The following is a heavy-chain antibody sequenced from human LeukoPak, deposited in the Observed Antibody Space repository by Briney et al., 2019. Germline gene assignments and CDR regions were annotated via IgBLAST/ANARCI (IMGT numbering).Heavy chain of an antibody. V-gene: IGHV3-33*01. D-gene: IGHD4-17*01. Sequence: GGSLRLSCGASGFTFSRYGMHWVRQAPGKGLEWVAIIWYDGSNKYYADSVKGRFTISRDNSKNTLYLQMNSLRAEDTAVYYCARDSSTTVTGAFDIWSQGTMVTVSS. J-gene: IGHJ3*02. CDR1: GFTFSRYG. CDR3: ARDSSTTVTGAFDI. CDR2: IWYDGSNK.